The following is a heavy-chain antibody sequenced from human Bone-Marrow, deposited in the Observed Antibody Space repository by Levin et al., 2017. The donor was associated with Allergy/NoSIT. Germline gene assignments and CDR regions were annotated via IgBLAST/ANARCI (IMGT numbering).Heavy chain of an antibody. CDR2: ITSGAYT. CDR1: GFTFSNYA. J-gene: IGHJ5*02. V-gene: IGHV3-23*01. D-gene: IGHD6-19*01. CDR3: AKCVVWSSGWCNCFDP. Sequence: RAGGSLRLSCGASGFTFSNYAMSWVRQAPGKGLEWVSTITSGAYTHYADSVKGRFTISRDNDRNALYLQMNSLRVDDTAFYYCAKCVVWSSGWCNCFDPWGQGTLVTVSS.